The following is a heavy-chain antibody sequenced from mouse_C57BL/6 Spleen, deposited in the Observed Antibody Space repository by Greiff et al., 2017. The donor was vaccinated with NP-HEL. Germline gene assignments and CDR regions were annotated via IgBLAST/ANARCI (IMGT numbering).Heavy chain of an antibody. CDR3: ARWEYDYDEYFDV. J-gene: IGHJ1*03. CDR2: IYPGSGST. Sequence: QVQLQQPGAELVKPGASVKMSCKASGYTFTSYWITWVKQRPGQGLEWIGEIYPGSGSTNYNEKFKSKATLTADTSSSTAYMQLSSLTSEDSAVYYCARWEYDYDEYFDVWGKGTTVTVSS. D-gene: IGHD2-4*01. V-gene: IGHV1-55*01. CDR1: GYTFTSYW.